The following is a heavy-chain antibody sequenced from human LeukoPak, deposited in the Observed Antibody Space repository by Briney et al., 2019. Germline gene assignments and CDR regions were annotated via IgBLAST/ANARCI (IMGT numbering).Heavy chain of an antibody. D-gene: IGHD3-9*01. CDR2: ITNGGSTI. J-gene: IGHJ6*02. CDR1: GFTFSDYN. CDR3: ARSIGLTGGGVDV. Sequence: PGGSLRLSCAASGFTFSDYNMNWVRQAPGKGLEGVSYITNGGSTIHHADSVKGRFTISRDNAKKTLYPQMNSLRAEDTAVYYCARSIGLTGGGVDVWGQGTTVTVSS. V-gene: IGHV3-11*01.